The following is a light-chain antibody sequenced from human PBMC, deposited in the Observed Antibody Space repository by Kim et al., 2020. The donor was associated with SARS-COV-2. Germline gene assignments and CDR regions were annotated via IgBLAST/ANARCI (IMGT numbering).Light chain of an antibody. CDR1: QCIDNP. CDR3: QQYSRFPLT. J-gene: IGKJ4*01. V-gene: IGKV1-16*01. Sequence: CAALGGSGTFSCRASQCIDNPLAWFQQKSGKAPKSLIYAASTLQGGVPSRFRASGFGTDFTLTITSLQPEDFATYYCQQYSRFPLTLGGGTKLEI. CDR2: AAS.